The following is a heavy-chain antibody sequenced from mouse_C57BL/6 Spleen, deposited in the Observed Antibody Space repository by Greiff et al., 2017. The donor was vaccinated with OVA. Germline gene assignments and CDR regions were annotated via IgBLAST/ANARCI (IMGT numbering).Heavy chain of an antibody. CDR3: ARFWDRFAY. CDR2: IYPRSGNT. V-gene: IGHV1-81*01. J-gene: IGHJ3*01. D-gene: IGHD4-1*01. CDR1: GYTFTSYG. Sequence: VKLQESGAELARPGASVKLSCKASGYTFTSYGISWVKQRTGQGLEWIGEIYPRSGNTYYNEKFKGKATLTADKSSSTAYMELRSLTSEDSAVYFCARFWDRFAYWGQGTLVTVSA.